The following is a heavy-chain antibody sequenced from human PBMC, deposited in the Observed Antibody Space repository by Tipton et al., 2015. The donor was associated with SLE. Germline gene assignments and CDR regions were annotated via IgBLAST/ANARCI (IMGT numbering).Heavy chain of an antibody. V-gene: IGHV4-34*01. CDR1: GGSFSGYY. CDR2: INHSGST. D-gene: IGHD3-16*02. CDR3: ARVQGIWGSYRYVFDY. J-gene: IGHJ4*02. Sequence: TLSLTCAVYGGSFSGYYWSWIRPPPGKGLEWIGEINHSGSTNYNPSLKSRVTISVDTSKNQFSLKLSSVTAADTAVYYCARVQGIWGSYRYVFDYWGQGTLVTVSS.